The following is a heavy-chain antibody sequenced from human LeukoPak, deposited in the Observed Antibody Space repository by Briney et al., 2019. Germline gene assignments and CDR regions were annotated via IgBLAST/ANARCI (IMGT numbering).Heavy chain of an antibody. Sequence: ASVKVSCKASGFTFTDYYLHWVRQAPGQGLEWMGWISPNNGDTDYAQKFQGRVRMTTDTSISTAYMDLSRLTSNDTAMYYCAREGPLSSIKHWGQGTLVTVSS. J-gene: IGHJ1*01. D-gene: IGHD5-12*01. CDR2: ISPNNGDT. CDR1: GFTFTDYY. V-gene: IGHV1-2*02. CDR3: AREGPLSSIKH.